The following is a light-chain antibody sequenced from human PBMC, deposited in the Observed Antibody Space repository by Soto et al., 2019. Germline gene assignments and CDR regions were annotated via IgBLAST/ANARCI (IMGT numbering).Light chain of an antibody. CDR1: SGDVGSYHY. CDR2: EVS. J-gene: IGLJ1*01. Sequence: QSVLTQPASVSGSPGQSITISCTGTSGDVGSYHYVSWFQQHPGKAPKLIIFEVSDRPSGVSTRFSGSKSGDTASLTISGLQADDEADYYCSSYTSGRDVYVFXGGTKVTVL. CDR3: SSYTSGRDVYV. V-gene: IGLV2-14*01.